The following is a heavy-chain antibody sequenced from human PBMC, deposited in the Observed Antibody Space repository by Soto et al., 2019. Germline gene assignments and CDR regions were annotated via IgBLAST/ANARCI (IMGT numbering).Heavy chain of an antibody. CDR3: ARGAHISGVTRCFDP. J-gene: IGHJ5*02. V-gene: IGHV4-34*01. Sequence: QVQLQQWGAGLLKPSETLSLICAVSGESLSDHYWSWIRQSPGKGLEWIGDINQYGTTNYNPSLTSRVTISADTSNNQFFLRLASVTAADTAIYYCARGAHISGVTRCFDPWGQGTLVTVSS. CDR2: INQYGTT. D-gene: IGHD1-20*01. CDR1: GESLSDHY.